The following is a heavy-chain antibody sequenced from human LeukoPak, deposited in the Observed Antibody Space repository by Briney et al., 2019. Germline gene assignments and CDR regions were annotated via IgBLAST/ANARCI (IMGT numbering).Heavy chain of an antibody. CDR1: GGSISSYY. CDR3: ASGPPRDSSSWDSWFDP. V-gene: IGHV4-59*08. CDR2: IYHSGST. J-gene: IGHJ5*02. D-gene: IGHD6-13*01. Sequence: SETLSLTCTVSGGSISSYYWGWIRQPPGKGLEWIGYIYHSGSTNYNPSLKSRVTMSVDTSKNQFSLKLTSVTAADTAVFYCASGPPRDSSSWDSWFDPWGQGTLVTVSS.